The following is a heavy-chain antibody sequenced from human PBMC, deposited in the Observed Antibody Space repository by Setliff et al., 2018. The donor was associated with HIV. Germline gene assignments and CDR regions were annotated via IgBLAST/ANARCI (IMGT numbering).Heavy chain of an antibody. V-gene: IGHV1-18*01. D-gene: IGHD3-16*01. CDR3: ARDGPYVAVLIRAFDI. J-gene: IGHJ3*02. CDR1: GYIFNSFG. Sequence: GPSVKVSCKASGYIFNSFGISWVRQAPGQGLEWMGWISAYNGNTKYAQKLQGRVTMTTDTSTSTGYMELRSLRSDDTAVYYCARDGPYVAVLIRAFDIWGQGTMVTVSS. CDR2: ISAYNGNT.